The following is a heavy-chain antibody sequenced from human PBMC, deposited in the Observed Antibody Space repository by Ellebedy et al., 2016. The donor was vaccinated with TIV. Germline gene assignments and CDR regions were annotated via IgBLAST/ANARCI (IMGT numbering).Heavy chain of an antibody. CDR2: INQDGSRI. CDR1: GFTFNSYW. CDR3: ARDMGWGNERINDAFDI. V-gene: IGHV3-7*01. D-gene: IGHD7-27*01. J-gene: IGHJ3*02. Sequence: GESLKISCAASGFTFNSYWMSWVRQAPGKGLEWVANINQDGSRIYYVDSVKGRFTISRDNSKNSLYLQMNSLRVEDTALYYCARDMGWGNERINDAFDIWGQGTTVTVSS.